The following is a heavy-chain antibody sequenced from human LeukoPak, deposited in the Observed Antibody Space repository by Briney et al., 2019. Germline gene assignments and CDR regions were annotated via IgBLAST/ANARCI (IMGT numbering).Heavy chain of an antibody. Sequence: PGGSLRLSCAASGFTFSSYEMNWVRQAPGKGREWVSYISSSGSTIYYADSVKGRFTISRDNAKNSLYLQMNSLRAEDTAVYYCAREKGYCSGGSCYSDWFDPWGQGTLVTVSS. V-gene: IGHV3-48*03. J-gene: IGHJ5*02. CDR3: AREKGYCSGGSCYSDWFDP. CDR2: ISSSGSTI. D-gene: IGHD2-15*01. CDR1: GFTFSSYE.